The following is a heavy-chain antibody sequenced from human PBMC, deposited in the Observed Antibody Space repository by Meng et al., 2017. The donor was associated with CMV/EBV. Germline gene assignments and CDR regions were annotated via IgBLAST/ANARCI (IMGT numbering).Heavy chain of an antibody. CDR2: ISYDGSNK. CDR1: GLTFSSYA. V-gene: IGHV3-30-3*01. Sequence: SLKISCAASGLTFSSYAMHWVRQAPGKGLEWVAVISYDGSNKYYADSVKGRFTISRDNSKNTLYLQMNSLRAEDTAVYYCAGGSYCSSTSCYKTGYYGMDVWGQGTTVTVSS. CDR3: AGGSYCSSTSCYKTGYYGMDV. D-gene: IGHD2-2*02. J-gene: IGHJ6*02.